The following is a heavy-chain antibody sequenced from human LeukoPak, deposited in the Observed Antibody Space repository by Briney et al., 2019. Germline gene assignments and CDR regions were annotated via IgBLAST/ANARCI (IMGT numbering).Heavy chain of an antibody. V-gene: IGHV3-23*01. Sequence: PGGSLRLSCAASGFSFSSYAMSWVRQAPGKGLEWVSGISGRDGSTYYADSVKGRFTISRDISKNTLYLQMNSLRAEDTAVYYCAELGITMIGGVWGKGTTVTISS. CDR1: GFSFSSYA. CDR2: ISGRDGST. CDR3: AELGITMIGGV. D-gene: IGHD3-10*02. J-gene: IGHJ6*04.